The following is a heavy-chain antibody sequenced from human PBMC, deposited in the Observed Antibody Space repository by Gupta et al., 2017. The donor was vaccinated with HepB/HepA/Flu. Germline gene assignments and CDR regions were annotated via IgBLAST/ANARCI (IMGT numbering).Heavy chain of an antibody. CDR3: ARAASRSRNPNYYYYYYMDV. CDR2: IIPSFGTA. Sequence: QVQLVQSGAEVKKPGSSVKVPCKASGGTFSSYAISWVRQAPGQGLEWMGGIIPSFGTANYAQKFQGRVTITADKSTSTAYMELSSLRSEDTAVYYCARAASRSRNPNYYYYYYMDVWGKGTTVTVSS. V-gene: IGHV1-69*06. D-gene: IGHD1-14*01. CDR1: GGTFSSYA. J-gene: IGHJ6*03.